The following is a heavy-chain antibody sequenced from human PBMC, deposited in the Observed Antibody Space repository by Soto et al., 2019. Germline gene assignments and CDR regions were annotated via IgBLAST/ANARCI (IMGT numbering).Heavy chain of an antibody. CDR2: IIPIFGTA. J-gene: IGHJ4*02. Sequence: QVQLVQSGAEVKKPGSSVKVSCKASGGTFSSYAISWVRQAPGQGLEWMGGIIPIFGTANYAQKFQGRVTITADKSTCTAYMELSSLRSEDTAVYYCARLFYDFWSGYYGGYYFDYWGQGTLVTVSS. CDR3: ARLFYDFWSGYYGGYYFDY. D-gene: IGHD3-3*01. CDR1: GGTFSSYA. V-gene: IGHV1-69*06.